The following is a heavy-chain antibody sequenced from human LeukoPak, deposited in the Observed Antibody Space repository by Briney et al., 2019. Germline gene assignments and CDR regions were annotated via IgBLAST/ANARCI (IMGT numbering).Heavy chain of an antibody. V-gene: IGHV1-8*03. CDR1: GYTFTSYD. J-gene: IGHJ3*02. D-gene: IGHD1-1*01. CDR2: MDPNSGNT. Sequence: ASVKVSCKASGYTFTSYDINWVRQATGQGLEWMGWMDPNSGNTGYAQKFQGRVTITRNTSISTAYMELSSLRSEDTAVYYCARMRAQNGDAFDIWGQGTMVTVSS. CDR3: ARMRAQNGDAFDI.